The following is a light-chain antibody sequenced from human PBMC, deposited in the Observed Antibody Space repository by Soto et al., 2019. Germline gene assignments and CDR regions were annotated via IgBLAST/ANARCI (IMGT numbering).Light chain of an antibody. CDR2: GVS. J-gene: IGKJ3*01. V-gene: IGKV3-20*01. CDR3: QQYGTSHLT. Sequence: EIVLTQSPGTLSLSPGERATLSCRASQSVGSTYLAWYQQKPGQAPKLLIYGVSSRATGIPDRFSGSGSGTDFTLTISRLEPDDFAVYYCQQYGTSHLTFGPGTKVDV. CDR1: QSVGSTY.